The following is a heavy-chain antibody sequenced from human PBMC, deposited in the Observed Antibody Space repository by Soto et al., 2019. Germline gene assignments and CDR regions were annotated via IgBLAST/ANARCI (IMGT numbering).Heavy chain of an antibody. CDR3: ARAIVVRGVIIGNNWFDP. CDR1: GGSVSSGSYY. J-gene: IGHJ5*02. CDR2: IYYSGST. V-gene: IGHV4-61*01. D-gene: IGHD3-10*01. Sequence: SETLSLTCTVSGGSVSSGSYYWSWIRQPPGKGLEWIGYIYYSGSTNYNPSLKSRVTISVDTSKNQFSLKLSSVTAADTAVYYCARAIVVRGVIIGNNWFDPWGQGTLVTVSS.